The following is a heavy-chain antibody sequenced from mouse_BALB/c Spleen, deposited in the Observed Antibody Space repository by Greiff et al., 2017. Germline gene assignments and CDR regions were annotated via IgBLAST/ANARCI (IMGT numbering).Heavy chain of an antibody. CDR2: IYPGNSDT. Sequence: EVQLQQSGTVLARPGASVKMSCKASGYTFTSYWMHWVKQRPGQGLEWIGAIYPGNSDTSYNQKFKGKAKLTAVTSTSTAYMELSSLTNEDSAVYYCTLYDGYLAWFAYWGQGTLVTVSA. D-gene: IGHD2-3*01. V-gene: IGHV1-5*01. CDR1: GYTFTSYW. CDR3: TLYDGYLAWFAY. J-gene: IGHJ3*01.